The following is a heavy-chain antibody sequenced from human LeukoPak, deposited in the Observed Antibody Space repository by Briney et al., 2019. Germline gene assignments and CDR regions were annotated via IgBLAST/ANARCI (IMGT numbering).Heavy chain of an antibody. CDR3: ARDLYDILTGYSYFDY. Sequence: GGSLRLSCAASGFTVSSNYMSWVRQAPGKGLEWVSVIYSGGSTYYADSVKGRFTISRDNSKNTLYLQMNSLRAEDTAVYYCARDLYDILTGYSYFDYWGQGTLVTVSS. V-gene: IGHV3-53*01. J-gene: IGHJ4*02. CDR2: IYSGGST. CDR1: GFTVSSNY. D-gene: IGHD3-9*01.